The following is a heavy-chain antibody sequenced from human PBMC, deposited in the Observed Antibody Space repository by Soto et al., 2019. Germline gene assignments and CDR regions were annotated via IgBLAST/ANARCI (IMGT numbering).Heavy chain of an antibody. CDR3: ARVGSSGPFDY. CDR1: GCTGGSNY. CDR2: IYSGGST. V-gene: IGHV3-53*01. Sequence: GRSLRLRCAAAGCTGGSNYMSWVRQAPGKGLEWVSVIYSGGSTYYADSVKGRFTISRDNSKNTLYLQMNSLRAEDTAVYYCARVGSSGPFDYWGQGTLVTVSS. J-gene: IGHJ4*02. D-gene: IGHD3-22*01.